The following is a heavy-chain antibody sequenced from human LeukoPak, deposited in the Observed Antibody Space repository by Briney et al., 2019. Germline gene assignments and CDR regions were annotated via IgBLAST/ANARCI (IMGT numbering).Heavy chain of an antibody. V-gene: IGHV3-30*02. D-gene: IGHD6-19*01. Sequence: GGSLRLSCAASRFTFSSYGMHWVRQTPGKGPEWVAFIRHDGSYQQYADSVKGRFTVSRDNSKDTVYLHMNSLRTEDTAVYYCAKNRDSSDYPRDFDYWGQGTLVTVSS. J-gene: IGHJ4*02. CDR1: RFTFSSYG. CDR2: IRHDGSYQ. CDR3: AKNRDSSDYPRDFDY.